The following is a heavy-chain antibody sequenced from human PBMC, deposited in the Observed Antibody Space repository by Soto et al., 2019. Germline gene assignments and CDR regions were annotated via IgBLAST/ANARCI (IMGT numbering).Heavy chain of an antibody. CDR3: VRGGSKYAS. J-gene: IGHJ5*02. CDR1: GFTFSDSW. CDR2: IKPDESEK. D-gene: IGHD4-4*01. V-gene: IGHV3-7*01. Sequence: VGSLRLSCTASGFTFSDSWMTWVRQAPGKGLEWVARIKPDESEKKYADSVKGRFSISRDNAKNSTYLQMASLRGEDTAVYYCVRGGSKYASWGQGTLVTVSS.